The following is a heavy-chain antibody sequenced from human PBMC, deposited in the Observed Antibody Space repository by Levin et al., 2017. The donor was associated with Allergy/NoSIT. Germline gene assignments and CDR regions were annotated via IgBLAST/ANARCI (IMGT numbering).Heavy chain of an antibody. J-gene: IGHJ4*02. D-gene: IGHD3-10*01. V-gene: IGHV3-30*18. CDR2: ISFDGSTE. CDR3: AKGYVRATGGLGDC. CDR1: GFTFSDYG. Sequence: LSLTCAASGFTFSDYGMHWVRQAPGKGLEWVAVISFDGSTENYADSVKGRFAISRDNSKNTLYLQMNSLRPEDTAVYYCAKGYVRATGGLGDCWGQGTLVTVSS.